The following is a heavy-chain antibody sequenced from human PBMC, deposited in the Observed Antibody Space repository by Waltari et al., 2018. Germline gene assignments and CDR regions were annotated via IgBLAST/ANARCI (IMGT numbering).Heavy chain of an antibody. CDR2: INSDGSDT. CDR3: VRENTAAAGLES. Sequence: EVQLEESGGGFVQPGGSLRLSCVASGFIFRNYWMDWVLQPPGKGPVWVSRINSDGSDTTYADSVKGRFTISRDNAKNTLYLHMNSLRVEDTAVFYCVRENTAAAGLESWGQGTLVTVSS. CDR1: GFIFRNYW. D-gene: IGHD6-25*01. V-gene: IGHV3-74*03. J-gene: IGHJ4*02.